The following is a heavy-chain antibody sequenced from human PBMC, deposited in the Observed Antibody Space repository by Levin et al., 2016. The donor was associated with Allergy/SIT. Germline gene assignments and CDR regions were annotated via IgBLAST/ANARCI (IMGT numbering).Heavy chain of an antibody. CDR3: ARDRIWFGDKGFDP. D-gene: IGHD3-10*01. Sequence: SETLSLTCAVYGGSFSGYYWSWIRQPPGKGLEWIGEINHSGSTNYNPSLKSRVTISVDTSKNQFSLKLSSVTAADTAVYYCARDRIWFGDKGFDPWGQGTLVTVSS. CDR1: GGSFSGYY. CDR2: INHSGST. J-gene: IGHJ5*02. V-gene: IGHV4-34*01.